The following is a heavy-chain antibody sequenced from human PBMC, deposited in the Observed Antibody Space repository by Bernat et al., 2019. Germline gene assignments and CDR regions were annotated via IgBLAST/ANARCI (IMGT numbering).Heavy chain of an antibody. CDR1: GFTFSSYS. J-gene: IGHJ6*02. CDR2: ISSSSSYR. CDR3: ARDQAAVADSYDYDYGMDV. V-gene: IGHV3-21*01. D-gene: IGHD6-19*01. Sequence: EVQLVESGGGLVKPGGSLRLSCAASGFTFSSYSMNLVRQAPGKGLEWVSSISSSSSYRYYADAVKGRFTITRDNAKNSLYLQMNRLRAEDTAVYYCARDQAAVADSYDYDYGMDVWGQGTTVTVSS.